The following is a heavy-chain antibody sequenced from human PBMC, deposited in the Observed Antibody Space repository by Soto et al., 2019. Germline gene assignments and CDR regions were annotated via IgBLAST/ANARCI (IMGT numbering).Heavy chain of an antibody. CDR1: GFNFNSYT. D-gene: IGHD2-15*01. J-gene: IGHJ6*02. V-gene: IGHV3-21*01. CDR3: ARDCSGGSCYPGMDV. CDR2: ISSSGYS. Sequence: EVQLVESGGGLVKPGGSLRLSCAASGFNFNSYTINWVRQAPGKRLEWLSSISSSGYSFSTDSVRGRFTISRDNAKNSVYLQINSLRAEDTAVYFCARDCSGGSCYPGMDVWGQGTTVTFSS.